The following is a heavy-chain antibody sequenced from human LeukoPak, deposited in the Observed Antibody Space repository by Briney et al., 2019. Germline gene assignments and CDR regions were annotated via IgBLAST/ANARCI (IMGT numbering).Heavy chain of an antibody. CDR1: GFTFSSYW. J-gene: IGHJ6*03. Sequence: PGGSLRLSCAASGFTFSSYWMSWVRQAPGKGLEWVANIKQDGSEKYYVDSVKGRFTISRDNAKNSLYLQMNSLRAEDTAVYYCAGDKTPSRYYYYYYMDVWGKGTTVTVSS. CDR2: IKQDGSEK. CDR3: AGDKTPSRYYYYYYMDV. D-gene: IGHD2-15*01. V-gene: IGHV3-7*01.